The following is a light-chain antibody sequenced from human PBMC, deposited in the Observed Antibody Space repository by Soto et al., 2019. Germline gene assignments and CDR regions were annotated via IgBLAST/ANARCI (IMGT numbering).Light chain of an antibody. Sequence: DIQVTQSPSALSASVGDRVTITCRASQSVDNWLAWYQRRPGKAPKLLLYLASTLEVGVPSRFSGSASGTEFTLTISSLQPDGSATYYCQQYKTYSPTFGQGTKVEI. CDR1: QSVDNW. CDR2: LAS. V-gene: IGKV1-5*03. CDR3: QQYKTYSPT. J-gene: IGKJ1*01.